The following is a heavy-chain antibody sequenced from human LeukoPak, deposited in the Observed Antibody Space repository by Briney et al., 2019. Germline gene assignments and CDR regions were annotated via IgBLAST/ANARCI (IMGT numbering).Heavy chain of an antibody. CDR2: IIPIFGTA. J-gene: IGHJ4*02. V-gene: IGHV1-69*13. CDR1: GGTFSSYA. Sequence: SVKVSCKASGGTFSSYAISWVRQAPGQGLEWMGGIIPIFGTANYAQKFQGRVTITADESTSTAYMELSSLRSEDTAVYYCARDRQFFGVVISRSFDYWGQGTLVTVSS. D-gene: IGHD3-3*01. CDR3: ARDRQFFGVVISRSFDY.